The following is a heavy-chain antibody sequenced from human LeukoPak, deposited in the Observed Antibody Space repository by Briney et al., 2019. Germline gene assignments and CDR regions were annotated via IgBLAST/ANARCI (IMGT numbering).Heavy chain of an antibody. CDR2: IKQDGSEK. CDR3: TRDIRSDSSGYDY. Sequence: PGGSLRLSCVASGFTFIYWMMWARQAPGKGLEWVANIKQDGSEKYYVDSVKGRITISRDHAKNPMYLQMKSLRAGDPGGYYCTRDIRSDSSGYDYWGQGTLVTVSS. D-gene: IGHD3-22*01. CDR1: GFTFIYW. V-gene: IGHV3-7*01. J-gene: IGHJ4*02.